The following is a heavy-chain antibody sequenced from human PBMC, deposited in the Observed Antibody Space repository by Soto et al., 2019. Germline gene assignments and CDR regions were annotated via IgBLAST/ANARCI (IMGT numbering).Heavy chain of an antibody. CDR2: IKEDGSEK. V-gene: IGHV3-7*03. CDR1: GFTFSTSW. D-gene: IGHD3-22*01. J-gene: IGHJ4*02. Sequence: GGSLRLSCAASGFTFSTSWMNWVRQAPGKGLEWVADIKEDGSEKYYVDSLKGRFAISRDNAKNSLYLQMNSLRAEDTAVYYCARGDYYDRRFDSWGQGTLVTVSS. CDR3: ARGDYYDRRFDS.